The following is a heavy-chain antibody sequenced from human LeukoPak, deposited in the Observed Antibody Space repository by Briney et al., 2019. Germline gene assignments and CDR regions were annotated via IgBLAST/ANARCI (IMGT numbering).Heavy chain of an antibody. V-gene: IGHV3-48*03. Sequence: GGSLRLSCAASGFTFSSYEMNWVRQAPGKGLEWVSYISSSGSSIYYADSVKGRFTISRDNAKNSLYLLMNSLRAEDTAVYYCARDWVDILTGRNAFDVWGQGTMVTVSS. CDR1: GFTFSSYE. CDR2: ISSSGSSI. J-gene: IGHJ3*01. D-gene: IGHD3-9*01. CDR3: ARDWVDILTGRNAFDV.